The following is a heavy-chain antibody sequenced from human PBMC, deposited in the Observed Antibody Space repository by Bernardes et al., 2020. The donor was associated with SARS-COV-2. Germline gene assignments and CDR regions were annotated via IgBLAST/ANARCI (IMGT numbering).Heavy chain of an antibody. Sequence: GGSLRLSCAASGFTFSSYWMSWVRQAPGKGLEWVANIKQDGSEKYYVDSVKGRFTISRDNAKNSLYLQMNSLRAEDTAVYYCASLKYGVRGKTNDYWGQGTLVTVSS. CDR1: GFTFSSYW. J-gene: IGHJ4*02. CDR2: IKQDGSEK. CDR3: ASLKYGVRGKTNDY. V-gene: IGHV3-7*01. D-gene: IGHD3-10*01.